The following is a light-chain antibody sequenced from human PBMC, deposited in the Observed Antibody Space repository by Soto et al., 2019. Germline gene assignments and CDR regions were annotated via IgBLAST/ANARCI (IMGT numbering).Light chain of an antibody. V-gene: IGKV1-39*01. Sequence: DIQMTQSPSSLSASVGDRVTITCRASQAIDNYLNWYQHKPGKAPELLILAASIVQSGVPSRFSGGGFETDFSLTISSLHPEDFATYYCQQSYRTPLTFGGGTKVEI. J-gene: IGKJ4*01. CDR2: AAS. CDR1: QAIDNY. CDR3: QQSYRTPLT.